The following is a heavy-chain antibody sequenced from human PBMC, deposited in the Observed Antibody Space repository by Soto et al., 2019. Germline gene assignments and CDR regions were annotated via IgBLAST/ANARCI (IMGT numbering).Heavy chain of an antibody. CDR1: GVPFGPFT. J-gene: IGHJ4*02. D-gene: IGHD1-1*01. Sequence: EVQLVESGGGLVQPGGSLSLSCAVPGVPFGPFTLNWVRQAPGKGLEGVSGLSDNLGTTHYTYLVKGRFTSSRDKSKKTLYLQMNNLRAEDTVVYYCAKHFIGGRLQSPFDLWGQGTLVTVSS. CDR3: AKHFIGGRLQSPFDL. CDR2: LSDNLGTT. V-gene: IGHV3-23*04.